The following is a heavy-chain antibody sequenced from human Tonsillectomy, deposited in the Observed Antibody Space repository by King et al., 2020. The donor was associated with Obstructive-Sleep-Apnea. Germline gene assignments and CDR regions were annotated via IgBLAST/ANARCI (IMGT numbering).Heavy chain of an antibody. Sequence: VQLVESGGGLVQPGGSLRLSCAASGFTFSNYCMSWVRQAPGKGLEWVANIKQDGSEKYYVDSVKGRFTISRDNAKNSLYLQMNSLRAEDTAMYYCARDPYRYGYKWFDPWGQGTLVTVSS. D-gene: IGHD5-18*01. CDR1: GFTFSNYC. CDR2: IKQDGSEK. CDR3: ARDPYRYGYKWFDP. J-gene: IGHJ5*02. V-gene: IGHV3-7*03.